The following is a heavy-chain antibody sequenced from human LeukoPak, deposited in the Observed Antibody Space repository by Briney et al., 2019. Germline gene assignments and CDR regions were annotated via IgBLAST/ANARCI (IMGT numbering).Heavy chain of an antibody. D-gene: IGHD5-12*01. J-gene: IGHJ4*02. CDR2: INHSGSP. CDR3: ARVKWLADY. V-gene: IGHV4-34*01. CDR1: GGSFSGYY. Sequence: PSETLSLTCAVYGGSFSGYYWSWIRQPPGKGLEWIGEINHSGSPNYNPSLKGRVTISVDTSKNQFSLKLSSVTAADTAVYYCARVKWLADYWGQGTLVTVSS.